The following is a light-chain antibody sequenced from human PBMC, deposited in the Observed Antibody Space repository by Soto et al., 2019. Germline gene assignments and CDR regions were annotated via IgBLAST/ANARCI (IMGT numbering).Light chain of an antibody. J-gene: IGLJ2*01. V-gene: IGLV2-14*03. CDR1: SSDVGGYNY. CDR2: DVS. CDR3: SAVRSGSTRVV. Sequence: QSVLTQPASVSGSPGQSITLSCTGTSSDVGGYNYVSRYQQHPGKAPKVMIYDVSKRHSRVSTRFSGSKSGNTASLTISGLQVEDEADYYCSAVRSGSTRVVFGGGTKLTVL.